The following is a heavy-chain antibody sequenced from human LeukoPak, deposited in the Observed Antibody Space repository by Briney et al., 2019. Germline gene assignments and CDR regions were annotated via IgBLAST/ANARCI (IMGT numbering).Heavy chain of an antibody. CDR1: GGSISSYY. J-gene: IGHJ6*03. CDR2: IYYSGNT. Sequence: SETLSLTCTVSGGSISSYYWSWIRQPPGEGLEWIGYIYYSGNTNYNPSLKSRVTISVDTSKNQFSLKLTSVTAADTAVYYCASAYSRSSGFYYYMDVWGKGTMVTVSS. CDR3: ASAYSRSSGFYYYMDV. D-gene: IGHD6-6*01. V-gene: IGHV4-59*01.